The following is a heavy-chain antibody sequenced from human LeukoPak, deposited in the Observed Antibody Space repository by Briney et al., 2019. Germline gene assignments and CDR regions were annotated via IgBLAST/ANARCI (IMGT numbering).Heavy chain of an antibody. J-gene: IGHJ4*02. V-gene: IGHV4-59*01. CDR1: GGSIRSYY. CDR2: IYYSGST. D-gene: IGHD4-17*01. CDR3: ARTGSTVTMLYPFDH. Sequence: PSETLSLTCTVSGGSIRSYYWSWIREPPGKGLVWGGYIYYSGSTNYNPSLKSRVSISVDSSKNQFSLKLSFVTAADTAVYYCARTGSTVTMLYPFDHWGQGTLVTVSS.